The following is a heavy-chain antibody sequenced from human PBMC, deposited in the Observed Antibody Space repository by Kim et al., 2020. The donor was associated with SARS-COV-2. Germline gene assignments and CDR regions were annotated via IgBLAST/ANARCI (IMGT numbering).Heavy chain of an antibody. CDR3: AAVTRGLYGMDV. D-gene: IGHD3-10*01. Sequence: NYAQKFQERVTITRDMSTSTAYMELSSLRSEDTAVYYCAAVTRGLYGMDVWGQGTTVTVSS. V-gene: IGHV1-58*01. J-gene: IGHJ6*02.